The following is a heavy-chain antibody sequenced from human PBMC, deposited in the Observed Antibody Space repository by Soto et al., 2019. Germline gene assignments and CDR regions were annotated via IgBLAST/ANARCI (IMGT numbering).Heavy chain of an antibody. J-gene: IGHJ3*02. CDR3: ARDLRATATPPGAFDI. Sequence: ASVKVSCKASGYTFTSYGISWVRQAPGQGLEWMGWISAYNGNTNYAQKLQGRVTMTTDTSTSTAYMELRSLRSDDTAVYYCARDLRATATPPGAFDIWGQGTMVTVSS. V-gene: IGHV1-18*01. CDR2: ISAYNGNT. CDR1: GYTFTSYG. D-gene: IGHD4-17*01.